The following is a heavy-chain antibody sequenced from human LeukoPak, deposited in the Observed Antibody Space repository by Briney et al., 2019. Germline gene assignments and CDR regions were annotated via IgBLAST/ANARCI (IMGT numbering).Heavy chain of an antibody. CDR1: GGSISSHY. J-gene: IGHJ4*02. Sequence: SETLSLTCTVSGGSISSHYWSWIRQPPGKGLEWIGDICYRGSTNYNPSLKSPLTISVDPSKHQFSLKMSSVPAADTAVYYCARVGVVAASFDYWGQGTLVTVYS. V-gene: IGHV4-59*11. CDR3: ARVGVVAASFDY. CDR2: ICYRGST. D-gene: IGHD2-15*01.